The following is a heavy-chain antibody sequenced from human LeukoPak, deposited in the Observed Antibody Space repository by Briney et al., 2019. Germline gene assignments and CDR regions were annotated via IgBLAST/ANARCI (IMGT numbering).Heavy chain of an antibody. J-gene: IGHJ4*02. Sequence: SVKVSCKASGGTFSSYAISWVRQAAGQGLEWMGGIIPIFGTAIYAQKFQGRVTITADESTSTAYMELSSLRSEDTAVYYCAREGEMEYSYGASFDYWGQGTLVTVSS. CDR1: GGTFSSYA. CDR3: AREGEMEYSYGASFDY. CDR2: IIPIFGTA. V-gene: IGHV1-69*13. D-gene: IGHD5-18*01.